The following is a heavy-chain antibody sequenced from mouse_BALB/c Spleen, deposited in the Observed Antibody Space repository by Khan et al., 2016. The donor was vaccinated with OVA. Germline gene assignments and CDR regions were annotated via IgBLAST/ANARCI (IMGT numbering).Heavy chain of an antibody. Sequence: QVQLKQSGAELMTPGASVKISCKATGYKFSNYWIEWVKQRPGHGLEWIGEILPGSGSSLYNEKFKGKATLTIDTSSNTAYMQLSSLTSEDSAVYYGARAYYDYYGQGTLVTVSA. J-gene: IGHJ3*01. CDR2: ILPGSGSS. CDR3: ARAYYDY. D-gene: IGHD2-10*01. V-gene: IGHV1-9*01. CDR1: GYKFSNYW.